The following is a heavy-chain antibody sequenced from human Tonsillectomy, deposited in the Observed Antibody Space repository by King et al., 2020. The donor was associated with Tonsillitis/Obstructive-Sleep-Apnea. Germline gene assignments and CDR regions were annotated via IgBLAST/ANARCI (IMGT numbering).Heavy chain of an antibody. V-gene: IGHV5-51*01. CDR3: ARHGITMVQGVITYYYMDV. Sequence: QLVQSGAEVKKPGESLKISCKGSGYSFTSYWIGWVRQMPGKGLEWMGIIYPGDSDTRYSPSFQVQVTISADRSISTAYLQWSSLKASDTAMYYCARHGITMVQGVITYYYMDVWGKGTTVTVSS. J-gene: IGHJ6*03. D-gene: IGHD3-10*01. CDR2: IYPGDSDT. CDR1: GYSFTSYW.